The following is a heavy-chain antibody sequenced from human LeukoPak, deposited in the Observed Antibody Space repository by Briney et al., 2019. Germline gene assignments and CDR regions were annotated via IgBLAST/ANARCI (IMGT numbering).Heavy chain of an antibody. Sequence: GASVKVSCKASGYTFTGYYMHWVRQAPGQGLEWMGWINPNSGGTNYAQKFQGRVTMTRDTSISTAYMELSRLRSDDTAMYYCARRGAYSHNSDAFDIWGQGTMVTVSS. D-gene: IGHD5-18*01. CDR2: INPNSGGT. CDR3: ARRGAYSHNSDAFDI. CDR1: GYTFTGYY. J-gene: IGHJ3*02. V-gene: IGHV1-2*02.